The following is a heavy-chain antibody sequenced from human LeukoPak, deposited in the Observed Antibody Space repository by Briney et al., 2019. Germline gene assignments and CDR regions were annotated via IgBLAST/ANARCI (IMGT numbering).Heavy chain of an antibody. V-gene: IGHV4-39*01. Sequence: SETLSLTCTVSGGSISSSSYYWGWLRQPPGKGLEWIGSIYYSGSTYYNPSLKSRVTISVDTSKNQFSLKLSSVTAADTAVYYCARRAVVPAAIGFFDYWGQGTLVTVSS. CDR1: GGSISSSSYY. D-gene: IGHD2-2*01. CDR3: ARRAVVPAAIGFFDY. J-gene: IGHJ4*02. CDR2: IYYSGST.